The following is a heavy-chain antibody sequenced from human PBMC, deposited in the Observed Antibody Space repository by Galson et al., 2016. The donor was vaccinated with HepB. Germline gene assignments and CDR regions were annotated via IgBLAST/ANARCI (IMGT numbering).Heavy chain of an antibody. Sequence: TLSLTCIVSADSISSGDFYWSWIRQPPGKGLEWIGYIYYSGSAYYNPSLKSRVTITVDTSKNHFSLKLTSVTAADTAVYYCARGHGNYGAWFDPWGQGTLVTVSS. CDR3: ARGHGNYGAWFDP. V-gene: IGHV4-30-4*01. D-gene: IGHD4-17*01. J-gene: IGHJ5*02. CDR2: IYYSGSA. CDR1: ADSISSGDFY.